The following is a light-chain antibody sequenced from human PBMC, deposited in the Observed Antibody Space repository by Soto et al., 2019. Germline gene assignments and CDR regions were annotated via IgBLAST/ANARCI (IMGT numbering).Light chain of an antibody. CDR2: DVS. V-gene: IGLV2-14*01. J-gene: IGLJ1*01. CDR1: SSDVGGYNY. CDR3: SSYTSSSTLYV. Sequence: QSARTQPASVSGSPGQSITVSCTGTSSDVGGYNYVSWYQQHPGKAPKLMIYDVSNRPSGVSNRFSGSKSGNTASLTISGLQAEDEADYYCSSYTSSSTLYVFGTETKLTVL.